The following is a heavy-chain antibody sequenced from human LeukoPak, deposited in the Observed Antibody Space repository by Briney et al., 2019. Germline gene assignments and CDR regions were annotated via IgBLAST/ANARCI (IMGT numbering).Heavy chain of an antibody. V-gene: IGHV4-61*02. CDR2: IYTSGST. J-gene: IGHJ4*02. CDR3: ARGLRGYSYGYFDY. D-gene: IGHD5-18*01. Sequence: SETLSLTCTVSGNSISSGDYYWSWIRQPAGKGLEWIGRIYTSGSTNYNPSLKSRVTISGDTSKNQFSLRLSSVTAADTAVYYCARGLRGYSYGYFDYWGQGTLVTVSS. CDR1: GNSISSGDYY.